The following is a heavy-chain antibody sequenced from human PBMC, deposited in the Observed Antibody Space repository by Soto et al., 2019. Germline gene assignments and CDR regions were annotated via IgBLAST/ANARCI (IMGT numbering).Heavy chain of an antibody. J-gene: IGHJ4*02. CDR2: FNAGDGDT. Sequence: QVQLVQSGAEVKKPGASVRVSCKASGYTITCCAMHWVRQAPGQRPDGRGWFNAGDGDTKYSQNFQGRFTIIRDTSASTVYMELSSLRPEDTAVYYCARDGEDKAAAAMVYWGQGTLVTVSS. CDR1: GYTITCCA. V-gene: IGHV1-3*01. CDR3: ARDGEDKAAAAMVY. D-gene: IGHD6-13*01.